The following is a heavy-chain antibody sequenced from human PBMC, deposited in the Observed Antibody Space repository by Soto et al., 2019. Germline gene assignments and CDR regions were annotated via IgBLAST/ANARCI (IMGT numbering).Heavy chain of an antibody. CDR2: ISWDGSKE. V-gene: IGHV3-30*03. D-gene: IGHD3-9*01. CDR3: ARGWSYHILTGYSAPYDD. CDR1: GFTFRSYG. Sequence: QVQLVESGGGVVQPGRSLRLSCAASGFTFRSYGMHWVRQAPGKGLEWVTFISWDGSKEYYGDSVKGRLTISRDNSKNTLYLEINSLRREDTAVYFCARGWSYHILTGYSAPYDDWGQGTQVIVSS. J-gene: IGHJ4*02.